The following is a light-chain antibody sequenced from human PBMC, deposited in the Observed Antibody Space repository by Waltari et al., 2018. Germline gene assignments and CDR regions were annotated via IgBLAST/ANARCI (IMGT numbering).Light chain of an antibody. J-gene: IGLJ2*01. CDR2: DVN. CDR1: SSDVGGDDS. V-gene: IGLV2-14*03. Sequence: QSALTQPASVSGSPGQSITISCTGSSSDVGGDDSVSWYEDHPGQAPNVIIYDVNKRPSGVSDRFSGSKSGSTASLTISGLQAEDEATFYCSSQSTKNGVIFGGGTKVTVL. CDR3: SSQSTKNGVI.